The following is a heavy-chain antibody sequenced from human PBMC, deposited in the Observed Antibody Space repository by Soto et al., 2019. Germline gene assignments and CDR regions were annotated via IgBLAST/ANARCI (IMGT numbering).Heavy chain of an antibody. CDR2: INHSGST. V-gene: IGHV4-34*01. Sequence: SETLSLTCAVYGGSFSGYYWSWIRQPPGKGLEWIGEINHSGSTNYNPSLKSRVTISVDTSKSQFSLKLSSVTAADTAVYYCARGVYGDYIFYYYYGMDVWGQGTTVTVSS. CDR3: ARGVYGDYIFYYYYGMDV. J-gene: IGHJ6*02. CDR1: GGSFSGYY. D-gene: IGHD4-17*01.